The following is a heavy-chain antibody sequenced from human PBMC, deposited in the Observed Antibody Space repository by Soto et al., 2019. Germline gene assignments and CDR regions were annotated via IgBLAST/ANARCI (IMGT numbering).Heavy chain of an antibody. J-gene: IGHJ4*02. CDR1: GGSFSPNY. CDR3: ARHLGEGYFDY. Sequence: PSETLSLTCTVSGGSFSPNYWSWLRQPPGKGLEWVGYIYYGGSTYYNPSLKSRVTISVDTSKNHFSLKLSSVTAADTAVYYCARHLGEGYFDYWGQGTLVNVSS. V-gene: IGHV4-59*08. CDR2: IYYGGST.